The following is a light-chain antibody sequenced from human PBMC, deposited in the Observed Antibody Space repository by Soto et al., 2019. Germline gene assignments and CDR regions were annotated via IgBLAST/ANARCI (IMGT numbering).Light chain of an antibody. CDR2: TNS. V-gene: IGLV1-47*02. CDR1: SSNLGTNY. Sequence: QSVLTQPPSVSGAPGQRVTISCTGSSSNLGTNYVYWYQQLPGTAPKLLIYTNSQRPSGVPDRFSGSKSGTSASLAISGLRSEDEADYYCAAWDDSLSGYVFGTGTKVTVL. CDR3: AAWDDSLSGYV. J-gene: IGLJ1*01.